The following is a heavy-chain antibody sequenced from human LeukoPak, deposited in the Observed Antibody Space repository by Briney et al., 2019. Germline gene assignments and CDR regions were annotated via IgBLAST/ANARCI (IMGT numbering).Heavy chain of an antibody. CDR1: GFTFSSYG. Sequence: PGRSLRLSYAASGFTFSSYGMHWVRQAPGKGLEWVAVISYDGSNKYYADSVKGRFTISRDNSKNTLYLQMNSLRAEDTAVYYCAKDGITMVRGVHGAFDIWGQGTMVTVSS. CDR3: AKDGITMVRGVHGAFDI. D-gene: IGHD3-10*01. CDR2: ISYDGSNK. V-gene: IGHV3-30*18. J-gene: IGHJ3*02.